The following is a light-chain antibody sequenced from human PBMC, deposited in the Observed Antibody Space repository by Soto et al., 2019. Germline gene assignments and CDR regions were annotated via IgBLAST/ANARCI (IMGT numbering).Light chain of an antibody. Sequence: QSALTQPASVSGSPGQSITISCTGTSSDVGKYNYVSWYQQHPAKAPKVMIFGVSNRPSGVSNRFSGSKSGNTASLTISGLQAEDEAEYYCSSYTGSSINTVVFGGGTKLTVL. CDR2: GVS. V-gene: IGLV2-14*01. CDR3: SSYTGSSINTVV. J-gene: IGLJ2*01. CDR1: SSDVGKYNY.